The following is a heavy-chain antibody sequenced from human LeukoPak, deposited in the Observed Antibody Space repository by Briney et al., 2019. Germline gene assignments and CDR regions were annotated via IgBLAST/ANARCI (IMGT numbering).Heavy chain of an antibody. CDR3: AKDIVGATTISYYFDY. Sequence: GGSLRLSCAASGFTFSSYAMSWVRQAPGKGLEWVSAISGSGGSTYYADSVKGRFTISRDNSKNTLYLQMNSLRAEDTAVYYCAKDIVGATTISYYFDYWGQGTLVTVS. CDR2: ISGSGGST. D-gene: IGHD1-26*01. CDR1: GFTFSSYA. J-gene: IGHJ4*02. V-gene: IGHV3-23*01.